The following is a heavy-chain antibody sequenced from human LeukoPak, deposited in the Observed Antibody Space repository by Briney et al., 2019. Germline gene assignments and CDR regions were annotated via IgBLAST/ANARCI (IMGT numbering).Heavy chain of an antibody. CDR1: GFTFSSHR. Sequence: GGSLRLSCTGSGFTFSSHRMSWVRQAPGRGLEWVGNIKEDGSETYYVDSVKGRFTISRDNAKNPLYLQMNSLRAEDAAVYYCARGPSMVRGVIGSYWGQGTLVTVSS. CDR3: ARGPSMVRGVIGSY. CDR2: IKEDGSET. J-gene: IGHJ4*02. V-gene: IGHV3-7*01. D-gene: IGHD3-10*01.